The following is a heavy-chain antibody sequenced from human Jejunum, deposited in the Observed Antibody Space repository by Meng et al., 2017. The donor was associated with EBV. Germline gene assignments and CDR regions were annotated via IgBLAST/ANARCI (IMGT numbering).Heavy chain of an antibody. CDR1: GGSVSSGSYY. Sequence: QRQLPEPGPGLGKASETLSLPCAVSGGSVSSGSYYWSWIRQPPGKGLEWIGFVSDYGSTRYNSSLKSRITISADTSKNQFSLKLTSVTPADTAIYYCARDFSSGYFAYWGQGTLVTVSS. V-gene: IGHV4-61*01. CDR3: ARDFSSGYFAY. D-gene: IGHD3-22*01. J-gene: IGHJ4*02. CDR2: VSDYGST.